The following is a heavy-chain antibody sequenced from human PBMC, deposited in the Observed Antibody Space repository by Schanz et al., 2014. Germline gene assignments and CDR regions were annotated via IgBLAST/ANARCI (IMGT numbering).Heavy chain of an antibody. Sequence: VQLVESGGDLVQPRGSLRLSCAGSGVDLSGNALHWVRQAPGKGLEWVSSIGILGDTYYGDSVKGRFTISRDSLHMNDVIGRVTAVYYGARGGANREFYTVMDVWGRGTTVTVS. J-gene: IGHJ6*02. CDR2: IGILGDT. V-gene: IGHV3-13*01. D-gene: IGHD3-10*01. CDR3: ARGGANREFYTVMDV. CDR1: GVDLSGNA.